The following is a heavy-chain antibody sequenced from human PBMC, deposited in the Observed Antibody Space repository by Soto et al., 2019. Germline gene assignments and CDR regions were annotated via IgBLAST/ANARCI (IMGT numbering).Heavy chain of an antibody. CDR1: GYTFSNFW. J-gene: IGHJ5*02. Sequence: VGSLRLSCAASGYTFSNFWMHWFREVRVKGLVWVSRINSDGSSTIYADSVKGRFTVSRDNARNTLYLQMNSLRVEDTAVYYCTRAAWDCTSASCLINHWGQAALVTVSS. V-gene: IGHV3-74*01. D-gene: IGHD2-2*01. CDR3: TRAAWDCTSASCLINH. CDR2: INSDGSST.